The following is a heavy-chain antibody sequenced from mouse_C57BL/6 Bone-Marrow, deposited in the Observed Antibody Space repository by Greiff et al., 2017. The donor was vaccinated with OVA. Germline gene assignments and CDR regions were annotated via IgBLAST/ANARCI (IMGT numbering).Heavy chain of an antibody. J-gene: IGHJ1*03. CDR3: ARSYYGSSYGGYFDV. Sequence: EVQVVESGAELVKPGASVKLSCTASGFNIKDYYMHWVKQRTEQGLEWIGRIDPEDGETKYAPKFQGKATITADTSSNTAYLQLSSLTSEDTAVYYCARSYYGSSYGGYFDVWGTGTTVTVSS. CDR2: IDPEDGET. D-gene: IGHD1-1*01. V-gene: IGHV14-2*01. CDR1: GFNIKDYY.